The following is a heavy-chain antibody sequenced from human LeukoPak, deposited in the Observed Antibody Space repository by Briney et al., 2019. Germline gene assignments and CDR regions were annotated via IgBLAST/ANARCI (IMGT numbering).Heavy chain of an antibody. J-gene: IGHJ4*02. CDR1: GYTFTDYY. CDR3: ARANFLYCSSTTCLFDY. D-gene: IGHD2-2*01. CDR2: INPNSGDT. Sequence: ASVKVSCKASGYTFTDYYLHWVRQSPGQGFEWMGWINPNSGDTNYAQKFQGRVTMTRDTSISTAHMEMSRLRSDDTAVYYCARANFLYCSSTTCLFDYWGQRILVTVSS. V-gene: IGHV1-2*02.